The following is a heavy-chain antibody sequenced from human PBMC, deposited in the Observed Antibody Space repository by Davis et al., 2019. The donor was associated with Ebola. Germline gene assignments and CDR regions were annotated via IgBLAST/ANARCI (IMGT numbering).Heavy chain of an antibody. Sequence: MPSETLSLTCAVSGGSISSSNWWSWVRQPPGKGLEWIGEIYHSGSTNYNPSLKSRVTISVDKSKNQFSLKLSSVTAADTAVYYCARDSYGDYPGVYYGMDVWGQGTTVTVSS. J-gene: IGHJ6*02. CDR3: ARDSYGDYPGVYYGMDV. V-gene: IGHV4-4*02. CDR1: GGSISSSNW. CDR2: IYHSGST. D-gene: IGHD4-17*01.